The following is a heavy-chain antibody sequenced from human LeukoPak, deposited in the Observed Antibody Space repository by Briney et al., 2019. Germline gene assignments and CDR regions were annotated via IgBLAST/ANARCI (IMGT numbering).Heavy chain of an antibody. J-gene: IGHJ5*02. Sequence: PSETLSLTCAVYGGSFSDYHWCWIRQPPGKGLEWIGEVNHSGSTNYNPSPKSRVTISVDTSKNQFPLKLSSVTAADTALYFCARGGGGSYSWFDPWGQGALVTVSS. CDR2: VNHSGST. V-gene: IGHV4-34*01. D-gene: IGHD1-26*01. CDR3: ARGGGGSYSWFDP. CDR1: GGSFSDYH.